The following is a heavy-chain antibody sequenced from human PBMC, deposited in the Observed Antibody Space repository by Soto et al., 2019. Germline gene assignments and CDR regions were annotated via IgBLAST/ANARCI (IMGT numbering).Heavy chain of an antibody. J-gene: IGHJ6*02. CDR3: AREGPASYYYYGMDV. V-gene: IGHV1-18*01. Sequence: QVQLVQSGGEVKKPGASVKVSCKTSGYSFTTYGISWVRQAPGQGLEWMGWISAYNGNTNYAQKLQGRVTMTTDTSTITAYMERRRLRSDVTAVYYCAREGPASYYYYGMDVWGQGSTVTVSS. CDR1: GYSFTTYG. CDR2: ISAYNGNT.